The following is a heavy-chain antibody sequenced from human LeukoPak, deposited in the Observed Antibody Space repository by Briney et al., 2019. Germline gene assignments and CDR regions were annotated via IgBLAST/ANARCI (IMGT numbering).Heavy chain of an antibody. CDR3: ARDCSTTSCYDY. CDR1: GFTFTKYW. V-gene: IGHV3-7*01. CDR2: IKQDGSDK. J-gene: IGHJ4*02. Sequence: PGGSLRLSCAASGFTFTKYWMTWVRQAPGKGLEWVGNIKQDGSDKNYMDSVKGRFTISRDNTKNSVYLQMNSLRAEDTAVYYCARDCSTTSCYDYWGQGTLVTVSS. D-gene: IGHD2-2*01.